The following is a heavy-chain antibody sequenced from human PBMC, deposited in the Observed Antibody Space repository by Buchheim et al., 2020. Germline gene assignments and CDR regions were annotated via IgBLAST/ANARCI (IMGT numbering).Heavy chain of an antibody. J-gene: IGHJ6*02. CDR2: ISGSSVDT. Sequence: QVQLVESGGGLVKPGGSLRLSCAASGLRFSDYYMSWIRQAPGKGPEWVAYISGSSVDTNYADSVKGRFTISRENGKNSLYLQMNSLRAEDTALYYCARDWKRVTGATHYGMDVWGQGTT. CDR1: GLRFSDYY. V-gene: IGHV3-11*06. CDR3: ARDWKRVTGATHYGMDV. D-gene: IGHD4-11*01.